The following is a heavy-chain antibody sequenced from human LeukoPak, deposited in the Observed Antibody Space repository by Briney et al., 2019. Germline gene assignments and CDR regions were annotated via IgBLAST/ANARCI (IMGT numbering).Heavy chain of an antibody. CDR3: ASLRYSLDY. J-gene: IGHJ4*02. CDR1: GFTFSSYA. D-gene: IGHD1-26*01. CDR2: ISYDGSNK. V-gene: IGHV3-30*04. Sequence: GGSLRLSCAASGFTFSSYAMHWVRQAPGKGLEWVAVISYDGSNKYYADSAKGRFTISRDNSKNTLYLQMNSLRAEDTAVYYCASLRYSLDYWGQGTLVTVSS.